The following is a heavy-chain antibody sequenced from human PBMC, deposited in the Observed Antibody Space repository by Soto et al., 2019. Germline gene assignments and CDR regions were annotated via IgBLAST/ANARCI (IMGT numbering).Heavy chain of an antibody. CDR1: GGSISRYY. CDR3: ARTYCSGGSCYSLNWFDP. Sequence: QVQLQESGPGLVKPSETLSLTCTVSGGSISRYYWSWIRQPPGKGLEWIGYIYYSGSTNYNPSLQSRVTISVDTSKNQFSLKLSSVTAADTAVYYCARTYCSGGSCYSLNWFDPWGQGTLVTVSS. J-gene: IGHJ5*02. D-gene: IGHD2-15*01. CDR2: IYYSGST. V-gene: IGHV4-59*01.